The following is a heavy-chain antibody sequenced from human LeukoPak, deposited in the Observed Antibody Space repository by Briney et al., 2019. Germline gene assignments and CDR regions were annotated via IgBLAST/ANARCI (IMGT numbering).Heavy chain of an antibody. Sequence: GSLRLSCAASGFAFSGYWMAWVRQAPGRGLEWVAHINQDGSAKNYVDPVKGRFTISRDNAKNSVYLQLDTLRAEDTAVYFCARDDYLGYWGQGTLVTVSS. CDR2: INQDGSAK. J-gene: IGHJ4*02. D-gene: IGHD3-16*01. V-gene: IGHV3-7*05. CDR1: GFAFSGYW. CDR3: ARDDYLGY.